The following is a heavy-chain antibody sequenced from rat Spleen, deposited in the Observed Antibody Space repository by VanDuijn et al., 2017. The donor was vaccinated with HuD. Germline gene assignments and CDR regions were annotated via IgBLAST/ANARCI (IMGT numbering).Heavy chain of an antibody. CDR1: GFTFSDYY. J-gene: IGHJ2*01. CDR3: ARQKITIAAIVFDY. V-gene: IGHV5-7*01. Sequence: EVQLVESGGGLVQPGRSMKLSCAASGFTFSDYYMAWVRQAPKKGLEWVATIIYDGSSTYYRDSVKGRFTISRDNAKSTLYLQMDSLRSEDTATYYCARQKITIAAIVFDYWGQGVMVTVSS. CDR2: IIYDGSST. D-gene: IGHD1-2*01.